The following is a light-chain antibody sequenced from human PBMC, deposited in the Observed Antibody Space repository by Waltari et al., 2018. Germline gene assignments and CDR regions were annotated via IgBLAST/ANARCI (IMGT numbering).Light chain of an antibody. Sequence: QSALTQPASVSGSPGQAITISCSGIGNDLDGSSLVSWYQHHPGKAPRVIIFEGTERPSGVSNRFSGSKSGNTASLTISGLQAEDEADYYCCSYAGSTASVMFGGGTKLTVL. J-gene: IGLJ3*02. CDR2: EGT. CDR1: GNDLDGSSL. CDR3: CSYAGSTASVM. V-gene: IGLV2-23*01.